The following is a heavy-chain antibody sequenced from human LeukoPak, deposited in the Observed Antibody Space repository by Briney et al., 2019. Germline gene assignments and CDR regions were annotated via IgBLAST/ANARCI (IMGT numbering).Heavy chain of an antibody. CDR2: ISGSGTRT. V-gene: IGHV3-23*01. J-gene: IGHJ4*02. CDR1: GFTFSSYA. Sequence: GASLRLSCAASGFTFSSYAMSWVRQAPGKGLEWVSAISGSGTRTYYADSVKGRFTISRDNSKNTLYLQMNSLRAEDTAVYYCAKDLYNYYGSGSPDYWGQGTLVTVSS. CDR3: AKDLYNYYGSGSPDY. D-gene: IGHD3-10*01.